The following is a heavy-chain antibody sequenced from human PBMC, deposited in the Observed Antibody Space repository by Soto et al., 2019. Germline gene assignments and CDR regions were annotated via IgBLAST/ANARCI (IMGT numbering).Heavy chain of an antibody. CDR3: ARHPPLTGDVLDY. CDR2: INTGNVNT. V-gene: IGHV1-3*04. D-gene: IGHD7-27*01. CDR1: GYIFTSYT. J-gene: IGHJ4*02. Sequence: ASVKVSCKASGYIFTSYTLHWVRQAPGQRLEWMGWINTGNVNTKYSQKFQGRVTITRDTSANTAYMELSSLTSEDTAVYYCARHPPLTGDVLDYWGQGTLVTVSS.